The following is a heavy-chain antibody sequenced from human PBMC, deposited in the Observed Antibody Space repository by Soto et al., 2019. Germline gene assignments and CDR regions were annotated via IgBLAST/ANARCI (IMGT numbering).Heavy chain of an antibody. CDR3: ARGDQVWNDGGDDY. V-gene: IGHV1-69*01. J-gene: IGHJ4*02. Sequence: QVQLVQSGAEVKKPGSSVRVYCKASGGTFSSYAISWVRQAPGQGLAWMGGIIPIFGTANYAQKFQGRVTITADESTSTAYMELSSLRSEDTAVYYCARGDQVWNDGGDDYWGQGTLFTVSS. CDR2: IIPIFGTA. CDR1: GGTFSSYA. D-gene: IGHD1-1*01.